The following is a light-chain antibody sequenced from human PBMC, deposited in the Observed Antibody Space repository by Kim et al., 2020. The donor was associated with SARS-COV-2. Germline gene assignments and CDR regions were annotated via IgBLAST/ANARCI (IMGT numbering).Light chain of an antibody. CDR3: AAWDDSLNGVV. J-gene: IGLJ2*01. Sequence: QSVLTQQPSASGTPGQRVTISCSGSSSNIGSNYVYWYQQLPGTAPKLLIYSNNQRPSGVPDRFSGSKSGTSASLAISGLQSEDEADYCCAAWDDSLNGVVFGGGTQLTVL. CDR1: SSNIGSNY. CDR2: SNN. V-gene: IGLV1-44*01.